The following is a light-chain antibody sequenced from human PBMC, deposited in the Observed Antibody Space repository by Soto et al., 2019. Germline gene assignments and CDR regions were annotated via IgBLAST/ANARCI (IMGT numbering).Light chain of an antibody. CDR1: QSVSSSY. CDR2: DAS. J-gene: IGKJ4*01. CDR3: HQYDSSHLT. V-gene: IGKV3-20*01. Sequence: EIVLTQSPGTLSLSPGERATLSCRASQSVSSSYLARYQQKPGQAPRLLIYDASSRATGSPDRFSGSGSGTDFTLHLSRLEPEDFAVYYCHQYDSSHLTFGGGTKVEIK.